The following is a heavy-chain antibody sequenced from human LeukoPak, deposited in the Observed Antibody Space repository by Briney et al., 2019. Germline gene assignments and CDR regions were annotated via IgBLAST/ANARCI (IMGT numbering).Heavy chain of an antibody. V-gene: IGHV3-23*01. J-gene: IGHJ4*02. CDR2: ISGGSDYT. CDR1: DFCFSTDA. D-gene: IGHD6-25*01. CDR3: VGGFTTSAQY. Sequence: GGSLRLSCAASDFCFSTDAMSWVRQAPGKGLEWVSTISGGSDYTYYADSVKGRFTISRDNSKNTVYVQMDSLRAEDTAVYYCVGGFTTSAQYWGQGTLVTVSS.